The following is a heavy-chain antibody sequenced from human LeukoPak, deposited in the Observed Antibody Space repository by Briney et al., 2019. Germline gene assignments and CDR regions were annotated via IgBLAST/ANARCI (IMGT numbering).Heavy chain of an antibody. D-gene: IGHD3-3*01. CDR3: ARGNYDFAYDP. V-gene: IGHV3-21*01. J-gene: IGHJ5*02. CDR2: LSASGSYI. CDR1: GFIVNDFD. Sequence: GGSLRLSCAASGFIVNDFDMNWVRQAPGKGLEWVSYLSASGSYIHYADSVKGRFTISRDAGKNSLYLQLDSLTVEDTAVYFCARGNYDFAYDPWGQGTLVTVSS.